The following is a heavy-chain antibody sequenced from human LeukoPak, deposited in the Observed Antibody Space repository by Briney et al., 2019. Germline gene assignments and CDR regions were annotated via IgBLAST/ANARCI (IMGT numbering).Heavy chain of an antibody. J-gene: IGHJ6*03. Sequence: PSETLSLTCTVSGGSISSYYWSWIRQPPGKGLEWIGYIYTSGSTNYNPSLESRVTISVDTSKNQFSLKLSSVTAADTAVYYCARQVGYYYYYYMDVWGKGTTVTVSS. D-gene: IGHD1-26*01. CDR3: ARQVGYYYYYYMDV. V-gene: IGHV4-4*09. CDR2: IYTSGST. CDR1: GGSISSYY.